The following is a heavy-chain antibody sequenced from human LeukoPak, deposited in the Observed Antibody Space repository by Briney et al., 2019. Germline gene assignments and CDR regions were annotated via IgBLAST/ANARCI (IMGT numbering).Heavy chain of an antibody. D-gene: IGHD1-26*01. Sequence: SETLSLTCAVYGGSFSGYYWSWIRQPPGKGLEWIGEINHSGSTNYNPSLKSRVTISVDTSKNQFSLKLSSVTAADTAVYYCARGEWEVPPDYWGQGTLVTVSS. J-gene: IGHJ4*02. CDR2: INHSGST. CDR1: GGSFSGYY. V-gene: IGHV4-34*01. CDR3: ARGEWEVPPDY.